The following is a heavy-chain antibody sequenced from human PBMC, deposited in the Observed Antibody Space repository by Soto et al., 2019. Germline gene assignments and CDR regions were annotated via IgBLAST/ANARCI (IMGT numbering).Heavy chain of an antibody. D-gene: IGHD3-22*01. J-gene: IGHJ6*02. CDR2: INAGNGNT. V-gene: IGHV1-3*01. CDR1: GYTFTSYA. CDR3: ARVLYYYDSSGYPTSFYYGMDV. Sequence: GASVKVSCKASGYTFTSYAMHWVRQAPGQRLEWMGWINAGNGNTKYSQKFQGRVTITRDTSASTAYMELSSLRSEDTAVYYCARVLYYYDSSGYPTSFYYGMDVWGQGATVTVSS.